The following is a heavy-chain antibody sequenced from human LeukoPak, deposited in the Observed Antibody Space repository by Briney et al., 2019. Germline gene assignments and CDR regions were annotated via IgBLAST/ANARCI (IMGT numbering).Heavy chain of an antibody. J-gene: IGHJ4*02. D-gene: IGHD1-26*01. CDR2: ISGSGGST. Sequence: GGSLRLSCAASGFTFSSYAMSWVRQAPGKGLEWVSAISGSGGSTYYADSVKGRFTISRDNSKNTLYLQMNSLRAEDTAEYYCAKDPNSGSYYPYYFDCWGQGTLVTVSS. V-gene: IGHV3-23*01. CDR3: AKDPNSGSYYPYYFDC. CDR1: GFTFSSYA.